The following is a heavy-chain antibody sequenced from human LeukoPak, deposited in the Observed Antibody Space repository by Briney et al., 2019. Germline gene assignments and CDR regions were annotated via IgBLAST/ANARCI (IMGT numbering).Heavy chain of an antibody. Sequence: ASVKVSCKASGGTFSSYAISWVRQAPGQGLEWMGRIIPIFGTANYAQKFQGRVTITTDESTSTAYMELSSLRSEDTAVDYCARDLYCSGGSCYATGWFDPWGQGTLVTVSS. CDR3: ARDLYCSGGSCYATGWFDP. CDR1: GGTFSSYA. CDR2: IIPIFGTA. V-gene: IGHV1-69*05. D-gene: IGHD2-15*01. J-gene: IGHJ5*02.